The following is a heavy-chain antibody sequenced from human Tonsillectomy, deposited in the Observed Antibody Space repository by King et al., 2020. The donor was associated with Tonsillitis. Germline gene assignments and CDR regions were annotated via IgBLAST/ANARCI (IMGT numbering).Heavy chain of an antibody. CDR2: INQDGSEK. V-gene: IGHV3-7*04. CDR3: ARDRAGIDY. D-gene: IGHD1-14*01. Sequence: QLVQSGGGLVQPGGSLRLSRAASGFTFSSYWMSWVRQAPGKGLEWVANINQDGSEKYYVDSVKGRFTISRDNAKNSLYLQMNSPRAEDTAVYYCARDRAGIDYWGQGTLVTVSS. J-gene: IGHJ4*02. CDR1: GFTFSSYW.